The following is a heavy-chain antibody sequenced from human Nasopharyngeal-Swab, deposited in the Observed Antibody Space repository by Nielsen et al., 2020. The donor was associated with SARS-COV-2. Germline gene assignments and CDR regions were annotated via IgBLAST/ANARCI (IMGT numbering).Heavy chain of an antibody. Sequence: SVKISCKASGGTFSSYAIIWVRQAPGQGLEWMGGIIPIFGTANYAQKFQGRVTITADESTSTAYMELSSLRSEDTAVYYCASSKAMPSIAAHWGQSDYWGQGTLVTVSS. J-gene: IGHJ4*02. D-gene: IGHD6-6*01. CDR3: ASSKAMPSIAAHWGQSDY. V-gene: IGHV1-69*13. CDR2: IIPIFGTA. CDR1: GGTFSSYA.